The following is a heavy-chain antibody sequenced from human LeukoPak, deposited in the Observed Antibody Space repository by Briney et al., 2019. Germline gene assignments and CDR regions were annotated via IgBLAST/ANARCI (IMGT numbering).Heavy chain of an antibody. Sequence: SVTLSLTCTVSGGSISSGGYYWSWIRQHPGKGLEWIGYIYYSGSTYYNPSLKSRVTISVDTSKNQFSLKLSSVTAADTAVYYCARESSGWYLYYFDYWGQGTLVTVSS. D-gene: IGHD6-19*01. CDR2: IYYSGST. V-gene: IGHV4-31*03. CDR1: GGSISSGGYY. J-gene: IGHJ4*02. CDR3: ARESSGWYLYYFDY.